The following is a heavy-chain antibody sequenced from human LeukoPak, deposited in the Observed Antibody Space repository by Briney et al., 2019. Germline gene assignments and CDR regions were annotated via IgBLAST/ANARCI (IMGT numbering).Heavy chain of an antibody. J-gene: IGHJ6*02. Sequence: SETLSLTCTVSGGSISGYYWGWIRQSPGKGLEWIGNIYNSGTTSYNPSLKSRVTISRDTSKSQFSLKLTSVTAADTAVYYCARGWDSGYNFYGMDVWGQGNTVTVSS. D-gene: IGHD1-26*01. CDR1: GGSISGYY. CDR3: ARGWDSGYNFYGMDV. CDR2: IYNSGTT. V-gene: IGHV4-59*01.